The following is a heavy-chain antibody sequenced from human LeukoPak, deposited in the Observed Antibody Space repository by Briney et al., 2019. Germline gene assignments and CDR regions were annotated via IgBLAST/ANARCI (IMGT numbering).Heavy chain of an antibody. D-gene: IGHD3-22*01. CDR2: IYYSGLT. CDR1: GGSISSGGYY. Sequence: PSETLSLTCTVSGGSISSGGYYWSWIRQHPGKCLEWIEYIYYSGLTYYNPSLKSRLTKSVVTSKNEFSLKLRCGTAADRTFSFCARGPFYYCDSSGYPNWFDPWGQGTLVTVSS. V-gene: IGHV4-31*03. J-gene: IGHJ5*02. CDR3: ARGPFYYCDSSGYPNWFDP.